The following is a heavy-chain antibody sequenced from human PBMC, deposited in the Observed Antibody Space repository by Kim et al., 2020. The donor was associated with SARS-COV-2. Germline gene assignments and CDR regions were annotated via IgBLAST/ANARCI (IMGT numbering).Heavy chain of an antibody. CDR1: GFTFDDYA. CDR3: AKDRAKWDLAGGVLLGAFDI. D-gene: IGHD1-26*01. J-gene: IGHJ3*02. CDR2: ISWNSGSI. Sequence: GGSLRLSCAASGFTFDDYAMHWVRQAPGKGLEWVSGISWNSGSIGYADSVKGRFTISRDNAKNSLYLQMNSLRAEDTALYYCAKDRAKWDLAGGVLLGAFDIWGQGTMVTVSS. V-gene: IGHV3-9*01.